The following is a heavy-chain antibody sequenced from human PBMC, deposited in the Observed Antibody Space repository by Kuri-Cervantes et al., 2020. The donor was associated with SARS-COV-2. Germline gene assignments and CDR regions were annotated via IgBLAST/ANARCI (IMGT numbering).Heavy chain of an antibody. CDR3: AKDRVGAQDF. D-gene: IGHD4/OR15-4a*01. V-gene: IGHV3-30*18. CDR1: GFNFSRTD. Sequence: GGSLRLSCAASGFNFSRTDMHWVRQAPGKGLEWVAVISHDGKNKECIASGKGRFTISRDNSQNTLYLHMKSLRSEDTAMYYCAKDRVGAQDFWGQGTLVTVSS. J-gene: IGHJ4*02. CDR2: ISHDGKNK.